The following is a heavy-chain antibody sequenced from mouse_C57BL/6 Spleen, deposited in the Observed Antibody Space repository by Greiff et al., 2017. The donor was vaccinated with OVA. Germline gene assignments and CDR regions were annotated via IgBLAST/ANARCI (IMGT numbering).Heavy chain of an antibody. J-gene: IGHJ1*03. D-gene: IGHD1-1*01. Sequence: EVKLEESGGGLVQPGGSMKLSCAASGFTFSDAWMDWVRQSPEKGLEWVAEIRNKANNHATYYAVSVKGRFTISRDDSKSSVYQKMNSLRAEDTGIYYCTRDGTTGPYWYFDVWGTGTTVTVSS. CDR3: TRDGTTGPYWYFDV. CDR2: IRNKANNHAT. CDR1: GFTFSDAW. V-gene: IGHV6-6*01.